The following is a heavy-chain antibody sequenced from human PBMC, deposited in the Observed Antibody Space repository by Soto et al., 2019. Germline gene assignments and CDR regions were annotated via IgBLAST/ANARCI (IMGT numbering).Heavy chain of an antibody. Sequence: DVPLVESGGGLVQPGRSLRLSCAASGFTFDDYAMHWVRQAPGKGLEWVSGISWNSGSIGYADSVKGRFTISRDNAKNSLYLQMNSLRAEDTALYYCAKDSGDYWGQGTLVTVSS. CDR1: GFTFDDYA. CDR2: ISWNSGSI. V-gene: IGHV3-9*01. J-gene: IGHJ4*02. CDR3: AKDSGDY.